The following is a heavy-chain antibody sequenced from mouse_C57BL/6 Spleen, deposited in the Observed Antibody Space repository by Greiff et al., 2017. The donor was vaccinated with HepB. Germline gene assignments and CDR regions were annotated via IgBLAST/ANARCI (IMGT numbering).Heavy chain of an antibody. Sequence: LQESGPELVKPGASVKISCKASGYAFSSSWMNWVKQRPGKGLEWIGRIYPGDGDTNYNGKFKGKATLTADKSSSTAYMQLSSLTSEDSAVYFCAITTVVAHFDYWGQGTTLTVSS. J-gene: IGHJ2*01. CDR2: IYPGDGDT. CDR3: AITTVVAHFDY. V-gene: IGHV1-82*01. CDR1: GYAFSSSW. D-gene: IGHD1-1*01.